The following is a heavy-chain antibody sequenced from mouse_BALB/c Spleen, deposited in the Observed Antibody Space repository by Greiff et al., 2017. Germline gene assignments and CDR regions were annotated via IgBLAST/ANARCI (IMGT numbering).Heavy chain of an antibody. CDR1: GYSITSGYY. J-gene: IGHJ2*01. CDR3: ARGNHYFDY. D-gene: IGHD2-1*01. Sequence: VQLQQSGPGLVKPSQSLSLTCSVTGYSITSGYYWNWIRQFPGNKLEWMGYISYDGSNNYNPSLKNRISITRDTSKNQFFLKLNSVTTEDTATYYCARGNHYFDYWGQGTTLTVSS. V-gene: IGHV3-6*02. CDR2: ISYDGSN.